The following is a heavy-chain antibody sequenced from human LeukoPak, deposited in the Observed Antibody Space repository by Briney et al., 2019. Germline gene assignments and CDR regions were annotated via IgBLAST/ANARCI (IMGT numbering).Heavy chain of an antibody. CDR1: GFTFSSYA. J-gene: IGHJ4*02. V-gene: IGHV3-23*01. CDR2: ISGSGGST. Sequence: GGSLRLSCAASGFTFSSYAMSWVRQAPGKGLEWVSAISGSGGSTYYADSVKGRFAISRDNSKNTQYLQMNSLRAEDTAVYYCAKDPYYDGPSVYFDYWGQGTLVTVSS. D-gene: IGHD3-10*01. CDR3: AKDPYYDGPSVYFDY.